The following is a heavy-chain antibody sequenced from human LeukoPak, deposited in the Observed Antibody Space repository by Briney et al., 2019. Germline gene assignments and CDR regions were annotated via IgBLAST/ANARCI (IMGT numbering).Heavy chain of an antibody. D-gene: IGHD6-19*01. V-gene: IGHV3-23*01. CDR3: AKGQWRSLLAVAGTPYYYYGMDV. CDR2: ISGSGGST. J-gene: IGHJ6*02. Sequence: QSGGSLRLSCAASGFTFSSYAMSWVRQAPGKGLEWVSAISGSGGSTYYADSVKGRFTISRDNSKNTLYLQMNSLRAEDTAVYYCAKGQWRSLLAVAGTPYYYYGMDVWGQGTTVTVSS. CDR1: GFTFSSYA.